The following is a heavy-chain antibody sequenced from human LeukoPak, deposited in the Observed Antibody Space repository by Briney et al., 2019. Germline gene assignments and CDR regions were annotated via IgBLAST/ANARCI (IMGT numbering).Heavy chain of an antibody. V-gene: IGHV4-34*01. Sequence: SETLSLTCAVYGGSFSGYYWSWIRQPPGKGLEWIGEINHSGSTNYNPSLKSRVTISVDTSKNQFSLKLSSVTAANTAVYYCARVSAAMVSYDYWGQGTLVTVSS. D-gene: IGHD2-2*01. CDR3: ARVSAAMVSYDY. CDR2: INHSGST. CDR1: GGSFSGYY. J-gene: IGHJ4*02.